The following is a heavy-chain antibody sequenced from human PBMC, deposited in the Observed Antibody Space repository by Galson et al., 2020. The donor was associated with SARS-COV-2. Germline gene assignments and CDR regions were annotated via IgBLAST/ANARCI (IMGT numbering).Heavy chain of an antibody. CDR2: MFYGGTT. CDR3: ARHVLPSSANNWFDP. V-gene: IGHV4-39*01. J-gene: IGHJ5*02. D-gene: IGHD6-19*01. Sequence: SETLSLTCTVSGGSMTSSAYFWAWIRQSPRQGLQWIGSMFYGGTTYYNPSLKSRVTMSVETSKNQFSLRLTSVTAADTAVYYCARHVLPSSANNWFDPWGQGTLVTVPS. CDR1: GGSMTSSAYF.